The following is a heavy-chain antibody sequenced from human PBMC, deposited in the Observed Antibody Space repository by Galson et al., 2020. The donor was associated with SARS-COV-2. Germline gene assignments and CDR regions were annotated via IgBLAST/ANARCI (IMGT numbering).Heavy chain of an antibody. D-gene: IGHD3-16*01. V-gene: IGHV3-74*01. CDR2: INSEGGRT. CDR1: GFTFSTYW. J-gene: IGHJ6*02. CDR3: AREGEDTWYDYVMDA. Sequence: QAGGSLRLSCAASGFTFSTYWIHWVRHAPGKGLVWVARINSEGGRTIYADSVKGRFTISRDNAKNTLYLQMNSVRAEDTAAYFCAREGEDTWYDYVMDAWGQGTTVTVSS.